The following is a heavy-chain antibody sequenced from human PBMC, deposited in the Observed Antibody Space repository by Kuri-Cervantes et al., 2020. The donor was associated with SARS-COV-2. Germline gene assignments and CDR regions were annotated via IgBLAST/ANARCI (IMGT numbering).Heavy chain of an antibody. J-gene: IGHJ4*02. CDR3: ATDRVQVFWSGYYTGIFHY. CDR2: FDPEDGET. D-gene: IGHD3-3*01. CDR1: GYTFTGYY. V-gene: IGHV1-24*01. Sequence: ASVKVSCKASGYTFTGYYMHWVRQAPGKGLEWMGGFDPEDGETIYAQKFQGRVTMTEDTSTDTAYMELSSLRSEDTAVYYCATDRVQVFWSGYYTGIFHYWGQGTLVTVSS.